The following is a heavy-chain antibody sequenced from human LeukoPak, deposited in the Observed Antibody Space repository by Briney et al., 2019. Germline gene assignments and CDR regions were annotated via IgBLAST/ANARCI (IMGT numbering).Heavy chain of an antibody. CDR3: ARDSVGASWADY. V-gene: IGHV3-66*01. CDR1: GFTFSSYA. D-gene: IGHD3-16*01. CDR2: IYSGERT. Sequence: GGSLRLSCAASGFTFSSYAMSWVRQAPGKGLEWVSVIYSGERTYYADSVKGRFTISRDNSNNTLYLQMNSLRAEDTAVYYCARDSVGASWADYWGQGTLVTVSS. J-gene: IGHJ4*02.